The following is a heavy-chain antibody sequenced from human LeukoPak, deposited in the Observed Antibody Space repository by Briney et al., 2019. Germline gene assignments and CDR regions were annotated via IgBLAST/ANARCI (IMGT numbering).Heavy chain of an antibody. V-gene: IGHV5-51*01. D-gene: IGHD1-26*01. CDR1: GYSFTSYW. Sequence: GESLKISCKGSGYSFTSYWIGWVRQMPGKGLEWMGIIYPGDSDTRYSPSFQGQVTISADKSISTAYLQWSSLKASDTAMYYCARPGPSGSYAFYDAFDIWGQGTMVTVSS. CDR3: ARPGPSGSYAFYDAFDI. J-gene: IGHJ3*02. CDR2: IYPGDSDT.